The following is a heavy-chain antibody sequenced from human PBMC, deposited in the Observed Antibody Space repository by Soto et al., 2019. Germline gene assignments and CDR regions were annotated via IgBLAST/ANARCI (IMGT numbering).Heavy chain of an antibody. CDR2: IYYSGST. V-gene: IGHV4-59*01. J-gene: IGHJ4*02. CDR1: GGSISSYY. Sequence: SETLSLTCTVSGGSISSYYWSWIRQPPGKGLEWIGYIYYSGSTNYNPSLKSRVTISVDTSKNQFSLKLSSVTAADTAVYYCARGRLAVAGPYFDYWGQGTLVTVSS. CDR3: ARGRLAVAGPYFDY. D-gene: IGHD6-19*01.